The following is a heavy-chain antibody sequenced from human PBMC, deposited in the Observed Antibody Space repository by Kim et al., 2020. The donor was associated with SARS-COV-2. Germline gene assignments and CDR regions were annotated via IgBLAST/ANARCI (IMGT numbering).Heavy chain of an antibody. D-gene: IGHD4-17*01. V-gene: IGHV1-18*01. Sequence: AQKLQGRVTMTTDTSTSTAYMELRSLRSDDTAVYYCARDDYGYYYYGMDVWGQGTTVTVSS. CDR3: ARDDYGYYYYGMDV. J-gene: IGHJ6*02.